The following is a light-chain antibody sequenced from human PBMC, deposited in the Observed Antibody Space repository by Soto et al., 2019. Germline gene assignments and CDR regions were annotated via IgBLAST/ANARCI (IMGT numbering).Light chain of an antibody. CDR1: SSDVGSYNL. J-gene: IGLJ2*01. Sequence: QSALTQPASVSGSPGQSITISCTGTSSDVGSYNLVSWYQQHPGKAPKLMIYEGSKRPSGVSNRFSGSKSGNTASLTISGLQAEDEADYYCCSYAGSSVGFGGGTKLTVL. V-gene: IGLV2-23*01. CDR3: CSYAGSSVG. CDR2: EGS.